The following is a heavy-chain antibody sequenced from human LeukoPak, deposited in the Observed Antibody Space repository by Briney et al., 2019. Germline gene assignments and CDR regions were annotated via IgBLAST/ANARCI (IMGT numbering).Heavy chain of an antibody. D-gene: IGHD2-2*01. J-gene: IGHJ4*02. CDR3: ARASPCSTSCYPDY. V-gene: IGHV4-31*03. CDR1: GGSISSGGYY. Sequence: SETLSLTCTVSGGSISSGGYYWRWIRQHPGKGLEWIGYIYYSGSTYYNPSLKSRVTISVDTSKNQFSLKLSSVTAADTAVYYCARASPCSTSCYPDYWGQGTLVTVSS. CDR2: IYYSGST.